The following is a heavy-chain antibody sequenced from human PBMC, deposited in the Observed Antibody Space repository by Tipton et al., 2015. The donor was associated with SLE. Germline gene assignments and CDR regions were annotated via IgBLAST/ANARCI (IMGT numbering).Heavy chain of an antibody. D-gene: IGHD3-3*01. CDR2: ITSSSSTI. CDR1: GFSFSSYS. V-gene: IGHV3-48*04. Sequence: GSLRLSCAASGFSFSSYSMNWVRQAPGKGLEWVSYITSSSSTIYYADSVKGRFTISRDNAKNSLYLQMNSLRAEDTAVYYCARDRADTIFGVVITLFDYWGQGTLVTVSS. CDR3: ARDRADTIFGVVITLFDY. J-gene: IGHJ4*02.